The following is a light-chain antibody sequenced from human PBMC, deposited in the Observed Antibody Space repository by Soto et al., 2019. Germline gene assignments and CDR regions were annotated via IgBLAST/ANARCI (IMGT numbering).Light chain of an antibody. J-gene: IGKJ1*01. CDR1: QSVSSSY. CDR3: QQYGSLPRT. V-gene: IGKV3-20*01. Sequence: ESVLTQSPGTLSLSPGERATLSCRASQSVSSSYLAWYQQKPGQAPRLLIYGASSRATGIPDRFSGSGSGTEFTLTISRLEPEDFAVYYWQQYGSLPRTFGQGTKVEIK. CDR2: GAS.